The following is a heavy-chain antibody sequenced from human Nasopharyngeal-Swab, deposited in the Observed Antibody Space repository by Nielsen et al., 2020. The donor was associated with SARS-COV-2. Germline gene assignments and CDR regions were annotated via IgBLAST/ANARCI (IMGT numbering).Heavy chain of an antibody. Sequence: WIRQPPGKGLEWVSAISGSGGSTYYADSVKGRFTISRDNSKNTLYLQMNSLRAEDTAVYYCAKDLVRTAMVLPVGIFDYWGQGTLVTVSS. CDR3: AKDLVRTAMVLPVGIFDY. J-gene: IGHJ4*02. V-gene: IGHV3-23*01. CDR2: ISGSGGST. D-gene: IGHD5-18*01.